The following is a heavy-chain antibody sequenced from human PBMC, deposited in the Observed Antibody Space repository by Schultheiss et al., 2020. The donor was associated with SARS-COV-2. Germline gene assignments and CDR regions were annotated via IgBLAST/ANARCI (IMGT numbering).Heavy chain of an antibody. Sequence: SETLSLTCTVSGGSVSSGSYYWSWIRQPPGKGLEWIGYIYYNGSTNYNPSLKSRVTISVDMSKNQFSLKLSSVTAADTAVYYCARDKYGSGSYYKRYYYYGMDVWGQGTTVTVSS. CDR3: ARDKYGSGSYYKRYYYYGMDV. CDR1: GGSVSSGSYY. CDR2: IYYNGST. D-gene: IGHD3-10*01. J-gene: IGHJ6*02. V-gene: IGHV4-61*01.